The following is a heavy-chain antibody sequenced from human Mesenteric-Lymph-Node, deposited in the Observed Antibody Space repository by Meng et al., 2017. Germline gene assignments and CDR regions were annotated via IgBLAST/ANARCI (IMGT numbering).Heavy chain of an antibody. CDR2: INPNGATT. CDR1: GYTFTSYG. J-gene: IGHJ4*02. Sequence: ASVKVSCKASGYTFTSYGISWVRQAPGQGLEWMGWINPNGATTNYAQKFQGRVTMTRDTSISTAFMELTRLTSDDSAVFYCARDKSGDGTASFDYWGQGTLVTVSS. CDR3: ARDKSGDGTASFDY. V-gene: IGHV1-2*02. D-gene: IGHD1-1*01.